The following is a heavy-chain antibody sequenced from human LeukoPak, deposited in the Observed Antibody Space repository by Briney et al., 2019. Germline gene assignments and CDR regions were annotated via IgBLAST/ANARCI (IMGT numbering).Heavy chain of an antibody. J-gene: IGHJ4*02. V-gene: IGHV1-69*04. CDR1: GGVFSSYA. Sequence: SVKVSCKASGGVFSSYAISWVRQAPGQGLEWMGRIIPILGIANYAQKFQGRVTITADKSTSTAYMDLSSLRSEDTAVYYCARDLPPYYFDYWGQGTLVTVSS. CDR3: ARDLPPYYFDY. CDR2: IIPILGIA.